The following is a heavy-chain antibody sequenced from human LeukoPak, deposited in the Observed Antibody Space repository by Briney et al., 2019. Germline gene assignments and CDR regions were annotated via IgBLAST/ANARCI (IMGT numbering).Heavy chain of an antibody. V-gene: IGHV3-23*01. CDR2: ISGSGGSA. CDR1: GFTFSSYA. J-gene: IGHJ4*02. D-gene: IGHD2-2*01. CDR3: AKDAPVNIVVVPAANS. Sequence: GGSLRLSCAASGFTFSSYAMSWVRLAPGEGLEWVSAISGSGGSAYYADSVKGRCTISRDNSKNTLYLQMNSLRAEDTAVYYCAKDAPVNIVVVPAANSWGQGTLVTVSA.